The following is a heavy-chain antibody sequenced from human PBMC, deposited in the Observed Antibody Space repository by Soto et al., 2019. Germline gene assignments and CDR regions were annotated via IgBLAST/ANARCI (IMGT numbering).Heavy chain of an antibody. CDR2: IKQDGSEK. CDR3: ARESGGTTYYDFWSGYFGMDV. Sequence: GGSLRLSCAASGFTFSSYWMSWVRQAPGKGLEWVANIKQDGSEKYYVDSVKGRFTISRDNAKNSLYLQMNSLRAEDTAVYYCARESGGTTYYDFWSGYFGMDVWGQGTTVTVSS. J-gene: IGHJ6*02. V-gene: IGHV3-7*05. D-gene: IGHD3-3*01. CDR1: GFTFSSYW.